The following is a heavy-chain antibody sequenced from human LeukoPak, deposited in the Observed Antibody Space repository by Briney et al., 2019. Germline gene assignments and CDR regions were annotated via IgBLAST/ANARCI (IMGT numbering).Heavy chain of an antibody. J-gene: IGHJ4*02. D-gene: IGHD1-1*01. V-gene: IGHV1-8*01. Sequence: ASVKVSCKASGYTFTSYDINWVRQATGQGLEWMGWMNPNSGNTGYAQKFQGRVTMTRNTSISTAYMGLSSLRSEDTAVYYCARRSLKKTTFDYWGQGTLVTVSS. CDR3: ARRSLKKTTFDY. CDR2: MNPNSGNT. CDR1: GYTFTSYD.